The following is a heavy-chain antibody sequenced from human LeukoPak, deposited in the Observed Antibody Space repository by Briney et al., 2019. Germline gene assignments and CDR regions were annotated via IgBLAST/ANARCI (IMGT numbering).Heavy chain of an antibody. CDR3: ARVRYGMDV. J-gene: IGHJ6*04. Sequence: RPGGSLRLSGAASGFTFSSYGMHWVRQAPGTGLEWVAVIWYDGSNKYYADSVKGRFTISRDNSKNTLYLQMNSLRAEDTAVYYCARVRYGMDVWGKGTTVTVSS. CDR1: GFTFSSYG. V-gene: IGHV3-33*01. CDR2: IWYDGSNK.